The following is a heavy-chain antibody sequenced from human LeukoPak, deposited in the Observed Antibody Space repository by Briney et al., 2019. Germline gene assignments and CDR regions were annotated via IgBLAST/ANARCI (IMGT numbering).Heavy chain of an antibody. J-gene: IGHJ4*02. CDR3: ARDNGWSADF. V-gene: IGHV3-7*03. CDR1: GFTFSNAW. D-gene: IGHD2-15*01. Sequence: GGSLRLSCVVSGFTFSNAWMNWVRQAPGKGLEWVANIKQDGSAKPYVDSVKGRFTISRDNAKNSLFLQMNSLRAEDTAVYYCARDNGWSADFWGQGTLVTVSS. CDR2: IKQDGSAK.